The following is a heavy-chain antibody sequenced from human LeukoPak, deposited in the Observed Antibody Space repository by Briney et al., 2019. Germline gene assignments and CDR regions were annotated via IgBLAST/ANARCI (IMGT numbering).Heavy chain of an antibody. CDR2: IKSKTDGGTT. D-gene: IGHD5-12*01. V-gene: IGHV3-15*01. CDR3: TVQVATIYDY. Sequence: GGSLRLSCAASGFTFSSYSMSWVRQAPGKGLEWVGRIKSKTDGGTTDYAAPVKGRFAISRDDSKNTLYLQMNSLKTEDTAVYYCTVQVATIYDYWGQGTLVTVSS. CDR1: GFTFSSYS. J-gene: IGHJ4*02.